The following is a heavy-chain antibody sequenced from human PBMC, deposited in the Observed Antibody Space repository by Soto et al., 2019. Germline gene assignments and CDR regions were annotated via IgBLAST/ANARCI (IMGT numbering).Heavy chain of an antibody. CDR1: GFTFSSYD. CDR2: IWYDGSNK. CDR3: ARDRAAAPDY. J-gene: IGHJ4*02. D-gene: IGHD6-13*01. Sequence: QVQLVESGGGVVQPGRYLRLSCAASGFTFSSYDMHWVRQAPGKGLEWVAVIWYDGSNKYYADSVKGRFTISRDNSKNTLYLQMNSLRAEDTAVYYCARDRAAAPDYWGQGTLVTVSS. V-gene: IGHV3-33*01.